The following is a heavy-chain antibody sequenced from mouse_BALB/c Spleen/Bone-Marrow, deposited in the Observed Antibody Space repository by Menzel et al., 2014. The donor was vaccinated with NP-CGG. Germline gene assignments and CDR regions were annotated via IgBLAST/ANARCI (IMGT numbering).Heavy chain of an antibody. V-gene: IGHV1S81*02. CDR3: TRDHYYCGSSYWYFDV. CDR1: GYTFTSYY. D-gene: IGHD1-1*01. J-gene: IGHJ1*01. CDR2: INPSNGGT. Sequence: QVQLQQPGAELVKPGASVKLSCKASGYTFTSYYMYWVKQRPGQGLEWIGGINPSNGGTNFNEKFKSKATLTVDKSSSTAYMQLSSLTSEDSAVYYCTRDHYYCGSSYWYFDVWGAGTTVTVSS.